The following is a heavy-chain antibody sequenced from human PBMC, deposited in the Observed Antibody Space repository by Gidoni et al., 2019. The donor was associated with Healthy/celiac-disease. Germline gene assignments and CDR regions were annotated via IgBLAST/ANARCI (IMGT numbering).Heavy chain of an antibody. Sequence: EVQLVESGGGLVQPGRSLRLSCAASGFTFDDYAMHWVRQAPGKGLEWVSGISWNSGSRGYADSVKCRFTISRDNAKNSLYLQMNSLRAEDTALYYCAKDIHGSGWHVYYYYGMDVWGQGTTVTVSS. J-gene: IGHJ6*02. D-gene: IGHD6-19*01. V-gene: IGHV3-9*01. CDR3: AKDIHGSGWHVYYYYGMDV. CDR1: GFTFDDYA. CDR2: ISWNSGSR.